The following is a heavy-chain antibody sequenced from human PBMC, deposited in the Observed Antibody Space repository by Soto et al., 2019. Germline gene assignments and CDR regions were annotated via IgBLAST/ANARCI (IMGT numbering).Heavy chain of an antibody. J-gene: IGHJ5*02. V-gene: IGHV4-4*07. CDR1: GGALSGYY. D-gene: IGHD3-3*01. CDR3: AKGQRFSDWFDP. Sequence: PSETLSLTCTVSGGALSGYYWTWIRQPAGKGLEWIGRIYSSGTTKYNPSLQSRVNMSLDTSKNQFSLRLTSVTAADTAVYYCAKGQRFSDWFDPWGQGTLVT. CDR2: IYSSGTT.